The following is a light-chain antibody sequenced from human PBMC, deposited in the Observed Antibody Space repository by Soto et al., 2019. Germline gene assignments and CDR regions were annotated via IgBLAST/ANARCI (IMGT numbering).Light chain of an antibody. Sequence: DSVCTKSPGTLSLSPGERATLSCRASQSVSSNYGAWHQQKPGQAPRLLICGASTRATGTPDMFRGSGSGTDFTLTISSLEPEDFAVYYCHLYGRSPLTFGQGSKVDVK. J-gene: IGKJ1*01. V-gene: IGKV3-20*01. CDR3: HLYGRSPLT. CDR1: QSVSSNY. CDR2: GAS.